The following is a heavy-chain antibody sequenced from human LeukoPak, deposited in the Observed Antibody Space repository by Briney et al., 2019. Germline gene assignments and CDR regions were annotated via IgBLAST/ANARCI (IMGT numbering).Heavy chain of an antibody. V-gene: IGHV3-49*04. CDR1: GFTFGDYA. D-gene: IGHD3-3*01. CDR3: TRDGSIFGVVIDGDHFDY. Sequence: PGGSLRLSCTASGFTFGDYAMSWVRQAPGKGLEWVGFIRSKAYGGTTEYAASVKGRFTISRDDSKSIAYLQMNSLKTEDTAVYYCTRDGSIFGVVIDGDHFDYWGQGTLVTVSS. CDR2: IRSKAYGGTT. J-gene: IGHJ4*02.